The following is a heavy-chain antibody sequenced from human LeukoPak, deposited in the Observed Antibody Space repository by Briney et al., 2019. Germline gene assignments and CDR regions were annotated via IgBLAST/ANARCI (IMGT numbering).Heavy chain of an antibody. V-gene: IGHV1-2*06. CDR3: ARDPVAAQPYFDY. Sequence: ASVKVSCKASGYTFTGYYMHWVRQAPGQGLEWMGRINPNSGGTNYAQKFQGRVTMTRDTSISTAYMELSRLRSDDTAVYYCARDPVAAQPYFDYWGQGTLVTVSS. CDR2: INPNSGGT. CDR1: GYTFTGYY. J-gene: IGHJ4*02. D-gene: IGHD6-13*01.